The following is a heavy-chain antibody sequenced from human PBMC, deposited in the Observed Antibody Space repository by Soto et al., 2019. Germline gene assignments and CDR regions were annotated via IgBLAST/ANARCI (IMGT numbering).Heavy chain of an antibody. CDR2: IIPIFGTA. J-gene: IGHJ4*02. Sequence: QVQLVQSGAEVKKPGSSVKVSCKASGGTFSSYAISWVRQAPGQGLEWMAGIIPIFGTANYAQKFQGRVTITADESTSTAYMELSSLSSEATAAYYGARSLGGNYLYFDYCGQGTLVTVAS. CDR3: ARSLGGNYLYFDY. V-gene: IGHV1-69*01. D-gene: IGHD1-7*01. CDR1: GGTFSSYA.